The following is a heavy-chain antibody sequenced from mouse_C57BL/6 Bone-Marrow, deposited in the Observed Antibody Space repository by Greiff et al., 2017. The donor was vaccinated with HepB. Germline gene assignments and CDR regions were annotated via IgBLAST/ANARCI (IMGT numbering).Heavy chain of an antibody. D-gene: IGHD3-1*01. CDR3: ARGLGVDY. CDR2: ISCGGGNT. V-gene: IGHV5-9*01. CDR1: GFTFSSYT. Sequence: EVQLVESGGGLVKPGGSLKLSCAASGFTFSSYTMSWVRQTPEKRLEWVATISCGGGNTYYPESVKGRFTISRDNAKNTLYLQMSSLRSEDTALYYCARGLGVDYWDQGTSVTVSS. J-gene: IGHJ4*01.